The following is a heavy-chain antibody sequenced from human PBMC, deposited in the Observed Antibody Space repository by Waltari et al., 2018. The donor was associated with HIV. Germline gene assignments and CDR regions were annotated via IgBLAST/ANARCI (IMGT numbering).Heavy chain of an antibody. Sequence: EVQLVESGGGLVQPGGSLRLSCAASGFTFSNYWLGWVRQVTGKGRGGGAKRKEVGRERYVVDSVKGRFTIARDNVKNSLYLQMNSLRAEDTAVYYCARDRCSSTSCFFDYWGQGTLVTVSS. CDR3: ARDRCSSTSCFFDY. D-gene: IGHD2-2*01. CDR2: RKEVGRER. V-gene: IGHV3-7*01. CDR1: GFTFSNYW. J-gene: IGHJ4*02.